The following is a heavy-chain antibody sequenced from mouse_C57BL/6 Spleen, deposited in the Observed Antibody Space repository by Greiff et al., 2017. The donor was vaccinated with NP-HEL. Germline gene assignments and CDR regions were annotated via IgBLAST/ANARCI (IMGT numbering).Heavy chain of an antibody. D-gene: IGHD1-2*01. CDR3: AREGTTAFDY. CDR2: ISDGGSYT. Sequence: EVHMVESGGGLVKPGGSLKLSCAASGFTFSSYAMSWVRQTPEKRLEWVATISDGGSYTYYPDNVKGRFTISRDNAKNNLYLQMSHLKSEDTAMYYCAREGTTAFDYWGQGTTLTVSS. J-gene: IGHJ2*01. V-gene: IGHV5-4*01. CDR1: GFTFSSYA.